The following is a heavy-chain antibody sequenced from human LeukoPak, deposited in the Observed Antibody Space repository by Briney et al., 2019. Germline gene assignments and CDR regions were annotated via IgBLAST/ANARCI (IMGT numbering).Heavy chain of an antibody. J-gene: IGHJ4*02. CDR2: INPNSGGT. Sequence: ASVKVSCKDSGYTFTGYYMHWVRQAPGQGLEWMGRINPNSGGTNYAQKFQGRVTMTRDTSISTAYMELSRLRSDDTAVYYCARRVAGYTHFDYWGQGTLVTVSS. CDR3: ARRVAGYTHFDY. V-gene: IGHV1-2*06. D-gene: IGHD6-19*01. CDR1: GYTFTGYY.